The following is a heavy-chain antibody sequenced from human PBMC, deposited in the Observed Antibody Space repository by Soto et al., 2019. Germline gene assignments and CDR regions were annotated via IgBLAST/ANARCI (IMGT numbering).Heavy chain of an antibody. D-gene: IGHD2-15*01. CDR2: ISYDGNNK. J-gene: IGHJ6*02. CDR1: GFTFSNYA. CDR3: ARAGCDGGTCYTLVGLRYGMDV. Sequence: QVQLVESGGGVVQPGRSLRLSCAASGFTFSNYAMYWVRQAPGKGLEWVAVISYDGNNKYYADSVKGRFTISRDNSKNTLYLQMNSVRAEDTAVYYCARAGCDGGTCYTLVGLRYGMDVWGQGTTVTVSS. V-gene: IGHV3-30-3*01.